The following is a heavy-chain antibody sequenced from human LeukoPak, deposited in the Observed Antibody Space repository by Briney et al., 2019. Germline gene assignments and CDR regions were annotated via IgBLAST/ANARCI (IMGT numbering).Heavy chain of an antibody. V-gene: IGHV1-18*01. CDR2: ISAYNGNT. D-gene: IGHD2-8*01. J-gene: IGHJ4*02. Sequence: ASVKVSCKASGGTFTTYSISWVRQAPGQGLEWMGWISAYNGNTNYAQNLQGRVTMTTDTSTSAAYMELRSLRSDDTAVYYCAGVYSIPGGRAFDYWGQGTLVTVSS. CDR3: AGVYSIPGGRAFDY. CDR1: GGTFTTYS.